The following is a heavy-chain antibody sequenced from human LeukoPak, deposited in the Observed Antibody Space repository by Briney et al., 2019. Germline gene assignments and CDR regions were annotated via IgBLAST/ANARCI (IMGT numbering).Heavy chain of an antibody. Sequence: ASVKVSCKASGYTFTSYGISWVRQAPGQGLEWMGWISAYNGNTNYAQKLQGRVTMTTDTSTSTAYMELRSLRSDDTAVYYCARDGSTGIVVVVAATLYYYYGMDVWGQGTTVTVSS. CDR3: ARDGSTGIVVVVAATLYYYYGMDV. J-gene: IGHJ6*02. CDR1: GYTFTSYG. D-gene: IGHD2-15*01. V-gene: IGHV1-18*01. CDR2: ISAYNGNT.